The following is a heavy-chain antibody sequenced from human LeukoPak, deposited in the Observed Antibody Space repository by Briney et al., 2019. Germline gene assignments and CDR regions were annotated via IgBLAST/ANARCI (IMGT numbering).Heavy chain of an antibody. J-gene: IGHJ6*03. CDR2: IYYSGST. V-gene: IGHV4-30-4*08. Sequence: PSETLSLTCTVSGGSISSGDYYWSWIRQPPGKGLERIGYIYYSGSTYYNPSLKSRITISVDTSKNQFSLKLSSVTAADTAVYYCAREGYQLLVDYYYMDVWGKGTTVTVSS. CDR1: GGSISSGDYY. D-gene: IGHD2-2*01. CDR3: AREGYQLLVDYYYMDV.